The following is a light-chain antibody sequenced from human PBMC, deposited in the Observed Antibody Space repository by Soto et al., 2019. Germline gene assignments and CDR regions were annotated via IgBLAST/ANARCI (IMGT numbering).Light chain of an antibody. J-gene: IGLJ1*01. Sequence: QSALTQPASVSGSPGQSITISCTGTTSDVGGYNYVSWHQQHPGKAPKLMIYDVSNRPSGVSNRFSGSKPGNTASLTISGLQAEDEADYYCSSYTSSSTLGVFGTGTKSPS. CDR1: TSDVGGYNY. CDR3: SSYTSSSTLGV. CDR2: DVS. V-gene: IGLV2-14*01.